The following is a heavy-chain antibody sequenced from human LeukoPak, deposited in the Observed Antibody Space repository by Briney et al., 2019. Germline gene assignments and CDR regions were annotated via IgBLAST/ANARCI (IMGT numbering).Heavy chain of an antibody. CDR1: GFTFSSYA. Sequence: GGSLRLSCAASGFTFSSYAMHWVRQAPGKGLEWVAVISYDGSNKYYADSVKGRFTISRDNSKNTLYLQMNSLRAEDTAVYYCAGRDGYNWGAFDIWGQGTMVTVSS. J-gene: IGHJ3*02. D-gene: IGHD5-24*01. CDR3: AGRDGYNWGAFDI. V-gene: IGHV3-30*04. CDR2: ISYDGSNK.